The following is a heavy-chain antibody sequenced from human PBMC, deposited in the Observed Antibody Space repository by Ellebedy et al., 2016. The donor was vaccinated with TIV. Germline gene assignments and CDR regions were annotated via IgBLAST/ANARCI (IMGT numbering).Heavy chain of an antibody. CDR1: GYTFKTYP. CDR3: ARGFGELFNWIDS. CDR2: INPRTGDT. Sequence: ASVKVSXXASGYTFKTYPIHWVRQAPGQSPEWLGYINPRTGDTRYSQRFQDRVTITADESTGTAYMELSSLRSEDTAVYYCARGFGELFNWIDSWGQGTLVTVSS. V-gene: IGHV1-3*01. J-gene: IGHJ5*01. D-gene: IGHD3-10*01.